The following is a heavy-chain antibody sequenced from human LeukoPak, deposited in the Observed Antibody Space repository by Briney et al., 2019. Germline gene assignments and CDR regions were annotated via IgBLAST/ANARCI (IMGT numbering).Heavy chain of an antibody. CDR2: IYHSGST. J-gene: IGHJ3*02. CDR1: GGSISSGGYY. CDR3: ARDRWDYSDPDAFDI. V-gene: IGHV4-30-2*01. D-gene: IGHD3-22*01. Sequence: SETLSLTCTVSGGSISSGGYYWSWIRQPPGKGLEWIGYIYHSGSTYYNPSLKSRVTISVDRSKNQFSLKLSSVTAADTAVYYCARDRWDYSDPDAFDIWGQGTMVTVSS.